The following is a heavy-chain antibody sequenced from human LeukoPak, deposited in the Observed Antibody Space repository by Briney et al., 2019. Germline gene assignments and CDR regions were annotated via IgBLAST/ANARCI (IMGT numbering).Heavy chain of an antibody. CDR3: ARQLERRYYFDY. CDR1: GGSISSYY. Sequence: SETLSLTCTVSGGSISSYYWSWIRQPPGKGLEWIGYIYYSGSTNYNPSLKSRVTISVDTSKNQFSLKLSSVTAADTAVYYCARQLERRYYFDYRGQGTLVTVSS. V-gene: IGHV4-59*01. J-gene: IGHJ4*02. D-gene: IGHD1-1*01. CDR2: IYYSGST.